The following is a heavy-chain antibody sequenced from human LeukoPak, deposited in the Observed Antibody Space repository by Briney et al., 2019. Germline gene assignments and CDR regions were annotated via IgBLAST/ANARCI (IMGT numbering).Heavy chain of an antibody. Sequence: GGSLRLSCAASGFTFSSYSMNWVRQAPGKGLEWVSSISSSSSYIYYADSVKGRFTISRDNAKNSLYLQMNSLGAEDTAVYYCASQDVSGSRPLDYWGQGTLVTVSS. D-gene: IGHD3-10*01. CDR1: GFTFSSYS. V-gene: IGHV3-21*01. CDR2: ISSSSSYI. J-gene: IGHJ4*02. CDR3: ASQDVSGSRPLDY.